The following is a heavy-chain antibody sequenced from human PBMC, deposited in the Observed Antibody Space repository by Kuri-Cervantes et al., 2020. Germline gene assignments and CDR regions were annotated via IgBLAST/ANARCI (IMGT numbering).Heavy chain of an antibody. CDR2: IYWDDDK. CDR3: ATAMAGEFDY. V-gene: IGHV2-5*02. CDR1: GFSLSTNGVG. J-gene: IGHJ4*02. Sequence: SGPTLVKPTQTLTLTCTFSGFSLSTNGVGVGWIRQPPGKALEWLALIYWDDDKRYSPSLKSRLTITKDTSKNQVVLTMTNIDPVDTATYYCATAMAGEFDYWGQGTLVTVSS. D-gene: IGHD5-18*01.